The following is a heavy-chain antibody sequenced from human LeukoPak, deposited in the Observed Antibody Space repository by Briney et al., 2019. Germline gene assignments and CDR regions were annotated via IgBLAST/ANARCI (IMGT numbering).Heavy chain of an antibody. D-gene: IGHD3-22*01. V-gene: IGHV4-4*07. CDR3: ARESDSSGYHYNYFDY. CDR2: IYTSGST. J-gene: IGHJ4*02. CDR1: GGSISSYY. Sequence: PSETLSLTCTVSGGSISSYYWSWIRQPAGKGLEWIGRIYTSGSTNYNPSLKSRVTMSVDTSKNQFSLKLSSVTAADTAVYYCARESDSSGYHYNYFDYWGQGTLVTVSS.